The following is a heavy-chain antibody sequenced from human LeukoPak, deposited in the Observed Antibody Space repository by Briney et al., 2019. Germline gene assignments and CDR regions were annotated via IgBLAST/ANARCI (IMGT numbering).Heavy chain of an antibody. J-gene: IGHJ4*02. Sequence: SSVKVSCKAAGGAFSSYTISWVRQAPGQGLEWMGGIIPILGIANYAQKFQGRVTITADKSTSIAYMELSSLRFEDTAVYYCARDLWQQLPDYWGQGTLVTVSS. D-gene: IGHD6-13*01. CDR2: IIPILGIA. CDR3: ARDLWQQLPDY. CDR1: GGAFSSYT. V-gene: IGHV1-69*04.